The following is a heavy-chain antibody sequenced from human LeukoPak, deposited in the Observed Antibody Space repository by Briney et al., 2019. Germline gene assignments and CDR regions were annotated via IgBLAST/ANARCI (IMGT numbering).Heavy chain of an antibody. D-gene: IGHD3-10*01. V-gene: IGHV1-8*01. CDR1: GYTFTSYD. CDR2: MNPNSGNT. J-gene: IGHJ5*02. Sequence: ASVKVSCKASGYTFTSYDINWVRQATGQGLEWMGWMNPNSGNTGYAQKFQGRVTMTRNTSISTAYMGLSSLRSEDTAVYYCARVRTMVRGVIIPKTRYNWFDPWGQGTLVTVSS. CDR3: ARVRTMVRGVIIPKTRYNWFDP.